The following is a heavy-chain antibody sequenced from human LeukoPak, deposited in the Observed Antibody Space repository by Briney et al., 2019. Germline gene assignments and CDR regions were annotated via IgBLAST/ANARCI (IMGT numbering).Heavy chain of an antibody. CDR1: GYTFTSYG. J-gene: IGHJ2*01. Sequence: GASVKVSCKASGYTFTSYGISWVRQAPGQGLEWMGWISAYNGNTNYAQKLQGRVTMTTDTSTSTAYMELRSLRSDDTAVYYCARAKDDSSSWPNWYFDLWGRGTLVTVSS. V-gene: IGHV1-18*01. CDR3: ARAKDDSSSWPNWYFDL. D-gene: IGHD6-13*01. CDR2: ISAYNGNT.